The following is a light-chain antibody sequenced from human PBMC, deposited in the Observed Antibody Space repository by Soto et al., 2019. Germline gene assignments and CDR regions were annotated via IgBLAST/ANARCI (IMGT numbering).Light chain of an antibody. V-gene: IGKV3-11*01. CDR1: QSVSSY. CDR3: QQRSNWPPT. CDR2: DAS. Sequence: EIVLTQSPATLSLSPGERATLSCRASQSVSSYLAWYQQKPGQAPRLLIYDASNRATGIPARFSGSGSGTDFTLTISSLEPEDLAVDYCQQRSNWPPTFGGGTKVEIK. J-gene: IGKJ4*01.